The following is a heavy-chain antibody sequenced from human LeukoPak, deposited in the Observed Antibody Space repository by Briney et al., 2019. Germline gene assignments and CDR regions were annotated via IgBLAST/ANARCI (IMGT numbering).Heavy chain of an antibody. Sequence: GGSLRPSCVASEFTFGSYALHWVRQAPAKGLEWVAFISSDGSNKHYADSAKGRFTISRDNSNYTLFLQMNNLRRYDTARYFSASAYPDAFDIWGKGTMVTVSS. D-gene: IGHD3-16*01. V-gene: IGHV3-30-3*01. J-gene: IGHJ3*02. CDR3: ASAYPDAFDI. CDR1: EFTFGSYA. CDR2: ISSDGSNK.